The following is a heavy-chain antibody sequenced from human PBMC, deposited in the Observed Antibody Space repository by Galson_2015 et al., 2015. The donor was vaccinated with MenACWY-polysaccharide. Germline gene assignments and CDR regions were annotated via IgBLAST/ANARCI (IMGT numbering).Heavy chain of an antibody. D-gene: IGHD1-26*01. CDR1: GGSITSGSYY. V-gene: IGHV4-61*02. CDR2: IYSSGST. Sequence: TLSLTCTVSGGSITSGSYYWSWIRQPAGKGLEWIGRIYSSGSTNYNPSLKSRVTISIDTSKNQVSLRRSSVTAADTAVYYCTRGHFRTVGATSWFHPWGQGTLVTVSS. CDR3: TRGHFRTVGATSWFHP. J-gene: IGHJ5*01.